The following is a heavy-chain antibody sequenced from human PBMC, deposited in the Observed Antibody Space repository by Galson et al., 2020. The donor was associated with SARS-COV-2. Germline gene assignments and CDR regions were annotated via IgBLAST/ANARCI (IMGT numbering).Heavy chain of an antibody. CDR2: ILYDGSDK. J-gene: IGHJ4*02. V-gene: IGHV3-30*18. CDR3: AKDRRQWLVRNHYFDY. Sequence: GVSLKISCAASGFTFSSYGMHWVRQAPGKGLEWVAVILYDGSDKYYADSVKGRFTISRDNSKNTLYLQMNSLRAEDTAVYYCAKDRRQWLVRNHYFDYWGQGTLVTVSS. D-gene: IGHD6-19*01. CDR1: GFTFSSYG.